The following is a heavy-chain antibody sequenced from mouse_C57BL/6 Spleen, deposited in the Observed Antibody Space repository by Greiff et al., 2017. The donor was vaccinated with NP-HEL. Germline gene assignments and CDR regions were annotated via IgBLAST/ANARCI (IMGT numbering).Heavy chain of an antibody. V-gene: IGHV1-61*01. Sequence: QVQLQQPGAELVRPGSSVKLSCKASGYTFTSYWMDWVKQRPGQGLEWIGNIYPSDSETHYNQKFKDKATLTVDKSSSTAYMQLSSLTSEVSAVYYCARWGTAQATAWFAYWGQGTLVTVSA. CDR1: GYTFTSYW. D-gene: IGHD3-2*02. CDR3: ARWGTAQATAWFAY. CDR2: IYPSDSET. J-gene: IGHJ3*01.